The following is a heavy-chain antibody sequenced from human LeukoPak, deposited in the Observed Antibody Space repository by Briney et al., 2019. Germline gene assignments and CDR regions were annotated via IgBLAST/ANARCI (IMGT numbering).Heavy chain of an antibody. J-gene: IGHJ5*02. D-gene: IGHD5-24*01. CDR2: ISASGGST. CDR3: AKADGSWTYDP. CDR1: GYTFSSYA. Sequence: GGSLGLSCAASGYTFSSYAMSWVRQAPGKGLEWVSAISASGGSTHYADSVKGRFTISRDNSKNTLFLQMNSLRAEDTAVYYCAKADGSWTYDPWGQGTLVTVSS. V-gene: IGHV3-23*01.